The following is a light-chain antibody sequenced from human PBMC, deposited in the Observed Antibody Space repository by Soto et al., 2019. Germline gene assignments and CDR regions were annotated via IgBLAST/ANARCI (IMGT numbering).Light chain of an antibody. V-gene: IGKV3-20*01. CDR2: GAS. Sequence: EIVLTQSPGTLSLSPGERATLSCRASQSVSNYLAWYQQKPGQAPRLLIYGASRRATVITDRFSGSGSGTDFTLTISRLEPEDFAVYCCQQYGGSPQTFGQGTNVEIK. J-gene: IGKJ1*01. CDR1: QSVSNY. CDR3: QQYGGSPQT.